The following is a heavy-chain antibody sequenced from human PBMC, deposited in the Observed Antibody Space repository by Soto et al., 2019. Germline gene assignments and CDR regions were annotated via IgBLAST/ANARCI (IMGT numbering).Heavy chain of an antibody. Sequence: VQLAQSGAEVKKPGASVKVSCKTSGDSFNDYYIHWVRQAPGQGLEWMGWINPNGGATKYAQKFQGRGTVTRDTSIRTVYMELSSLRSDDTAVYYCARERGGATATLDYYYFYMDVWGKGTTVTVSS. J-gene: IGHJ6*03. CDR2: INPNGGAT. D-gene: IGHD5-12*01. CDR1: GDSFNDYY. V-gene: IGHV1-2*02. CDR3: ARERGGATATLDYYYFYMDV.